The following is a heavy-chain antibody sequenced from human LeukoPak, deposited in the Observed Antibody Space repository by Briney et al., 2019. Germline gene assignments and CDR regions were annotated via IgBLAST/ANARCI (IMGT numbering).Heavy chain of an antibody. J-gene: IGHJ4*02. CDR3: ARDRLAFGEALFDY. V-gene: IGHV3-74*01. CDR1: GFTLSSYW. D-gene: IGHD3-16*01. Sequence: PGGSLRLSCAASGFTLSSYWMHWVRQAPGKGLVWVSRIGTDGGSATYADSVKGRFTISRDNAKNTLYLQMNSLRAEDTAVYFCARDRLAFGEALFDYWGQGTLVTVSS. CDR2: IGTDGGSA.